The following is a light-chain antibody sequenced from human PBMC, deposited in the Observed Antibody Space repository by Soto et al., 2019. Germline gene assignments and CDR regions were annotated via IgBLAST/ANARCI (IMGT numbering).Light chain of an antibody. J-gene: IGLJ1*01. CDR3: SSYTSSSTQV. CDR2: EVS. Sequence: QSALTQPASXXXXPGQSITISCTGTSSDVGGYNYVSWYQQHPGKAPKLMIFEVSNRPSGVSNRFSGSKSGNTASLTISELQAEDEADYYCSSYTSSSTQVFGTGTKLTVL. V-gene: IGLV2-14*01. CDR1: SSDVGGYNY.